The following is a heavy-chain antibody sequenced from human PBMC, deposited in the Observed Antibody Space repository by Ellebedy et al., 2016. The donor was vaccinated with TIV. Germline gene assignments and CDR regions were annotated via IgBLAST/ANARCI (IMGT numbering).Heavy chain of an antibody. CDR2: IYYSWST. CDR3: ARGEVTLYYYGMDV. J-gene: IGHJ6*02. V-gene: IGHV4-59*01. Sequence: MPSETLSLTCTVSGGSIGSYYWSRIRQPPGKGLEWIGSIYYSWSTNYNPSLKSRVTISVDTSKNPFSLKLSSVTAADTAVYYCARGEVTLYYYGMDVWGQGTTVTVSS. CDR1: GGSIGSYY.